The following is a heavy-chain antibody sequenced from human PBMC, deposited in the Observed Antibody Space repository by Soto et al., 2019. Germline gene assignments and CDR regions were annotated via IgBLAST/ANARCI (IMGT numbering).Heavy chain of an antibody. V-gene: IGHV4-4*07. CDR1: GGSISSYY. CDR2: IYTSGST. J-gene: IGHJ6*02. D-gene: IGHD3-3*01. CDR3: ARDWQGERITIFGVVTSGYYYGMDV. Sequence: SETLSLTCTVSGGSISSYYWSWIRQPAGKGLEWIGRIYTSGSTNYNPSLKSRVTMSVDTSKNQFSLKLSSVTAADTAVYYCARDWQGERITIFGVVTSGYYYGMDVWGQGTTVTVSS.